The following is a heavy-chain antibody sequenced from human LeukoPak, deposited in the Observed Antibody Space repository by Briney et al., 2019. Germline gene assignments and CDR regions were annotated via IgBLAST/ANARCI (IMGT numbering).Heavy chain of an antibody. Sequence: GSLRLSCAPSGFTFSNYWMTWVRQAPGKGLEWVASIEDDGDQKKYGDSVKGRFTISRDNAENSLYLQMNILRVEDTAVYYCARDIPRGSTHLDYWGQGTLVTVSA. V-gene: IGHV3-7*01. J-gene: IGHJ4*02. CDR3: ARDIPRGSTHLDY. D-gene: IGHD1-26*01. CDR2: IEDDGDQK. CDR1: GFTFSNYW.